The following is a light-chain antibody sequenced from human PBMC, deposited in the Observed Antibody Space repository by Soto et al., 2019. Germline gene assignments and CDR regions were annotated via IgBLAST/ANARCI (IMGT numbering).Light chain of an antibody. Sequence: EIVMTQSPATLSVSPGERATLSCRASQSVSKLAWYQQKPGQAPRLLIYGASTRATGIPARFSGSRSGTEFTPTISSLQSEDVAVYYCQQYNNWLYTFGPGTKLEIK. CDR3: QQYNNWLYT. CDR1: QSVSK. CDR2: GAS. V-gene: IGKV3-15*01. J-gene: IGKJ2*01.